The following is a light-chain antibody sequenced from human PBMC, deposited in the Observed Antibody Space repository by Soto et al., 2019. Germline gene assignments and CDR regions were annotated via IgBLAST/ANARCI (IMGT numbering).Light chain of an antibody. V-gene: IGKV3-20*01. CDR3: QQYHTSPLT. Sequence: IVLTHSPGTLSLSPLESATASCRASQSVSSSYIAWYQQKRGQAPRRLIYGASIRATGIPDRFSGSGSGTDFTLTISRLEPEDFALYYCQQYHTSPLTFGQGTEVDIK. CDR1: QSVSSSY. J-gene: IGKJ1*01. CDR2: GAS.